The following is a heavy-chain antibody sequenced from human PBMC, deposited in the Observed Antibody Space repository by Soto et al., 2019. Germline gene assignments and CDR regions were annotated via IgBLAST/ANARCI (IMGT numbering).Heavy chain of an antibody. CDR3: ARESPYGSGTYWFDP. CDR1: GGSISSGGYY. J-gene: IGHJ5*02. Sequence: QVQLQESGPGLVKPSQTLSLTCTVSGGSISSGGYYWSWIRQHPGKGLEWIGYIYYSGSTYYNPSLTTRVTISVDTSKNQCSLKLSSVTAADTAVYYCARESPYGSGTYWFDPWGQGTLVTVSS. D-gene: IGHD3-10*01. V-gene: IGHV4-31*03. CDR2: IYYSGST.